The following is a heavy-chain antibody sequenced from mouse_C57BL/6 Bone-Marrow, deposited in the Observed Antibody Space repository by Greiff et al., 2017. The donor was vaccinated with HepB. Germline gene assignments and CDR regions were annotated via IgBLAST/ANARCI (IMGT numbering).Heavy chain of an antibody. V-gene: IGHV14-4*01. J-gene: IGHJ4*01. CDR1: GFNIKDDY. D-gene: IGHD1-1*01. CDR2: IDPENGDT. Sequence: VQLQQSGAELVRPGASVKLSCTASGFNIKDDYMHWVKQRPEQGLEWIGWIDPENGDTEYASKFQGKATITADTSSNTAYLQLSSLTSEDTAVYYCTTWGTTVVAQPCYAMDCWGQGTSVTVSS. CDR3: TTWGTTVVAQPCYAMDC.